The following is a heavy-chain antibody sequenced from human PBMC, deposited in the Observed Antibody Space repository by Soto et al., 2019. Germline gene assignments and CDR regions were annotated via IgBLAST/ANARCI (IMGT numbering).Heavy chain of an antibody. V-gene: IGHV3-23*01. D-gene: IGHD3-10*01. J-gene: IGHJ4*02. CDR1: GFSFTTYA. CDR2: ISGSGRST. Sequence: GGSLRLSCAASGFSFTTYAMSCVRQAPGKGLEWVSAISGSGRSTYYAESVKGRFTISRDNSKNTLYLHMSSLRAEDRAVDYYLKEGMDGSGSSYNKCYYDYWGQGTLVTVSS. CDR3: LKEGMDGSGSSYNKCYYDY.